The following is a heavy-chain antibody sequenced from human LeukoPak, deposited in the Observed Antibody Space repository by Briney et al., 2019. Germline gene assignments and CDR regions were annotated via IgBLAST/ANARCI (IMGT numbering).Heavy chain of an antibody. Sequence: SSETLSLTCAVYGGSFSGYYWSWTRQPPGKGLEWIGEINHSGSTNYNPSLKSRVTISVDTSKNQFSLKLSSVTAADTAVYYCARGLNWNYGGRFDPWGQGTLVTVSS. D-gene: IGHD1-7*01. CDR2: INHSGST. J-gene: IGHJ5*02. CDR1: GGSFSGYY. V-gene: IGHV4-34*01. CDR3: ARGLNWNYGGRFDP.